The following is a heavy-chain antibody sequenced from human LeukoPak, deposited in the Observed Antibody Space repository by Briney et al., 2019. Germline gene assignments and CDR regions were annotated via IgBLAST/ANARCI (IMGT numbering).Heavy chain of an antibody. J-gene: IGHJ4*02. Sequence: GGSLRLSCAASGFTFRSYGLHWVRQAPGKGLEWVALIRSDGSSKNYADSVKGRFTISRDASKNTVYLQMNSLRAEDTAVYSCAKWSGDYPSYYLDYWGQGTLVTVSS. D-gene: IGHD4-17*01. V-gene: IGHV3-30*02. CDR2: IRSDGSSK. CDR3: AKWSGDYPSYYLDY. CDR1: GFTFRSYG.